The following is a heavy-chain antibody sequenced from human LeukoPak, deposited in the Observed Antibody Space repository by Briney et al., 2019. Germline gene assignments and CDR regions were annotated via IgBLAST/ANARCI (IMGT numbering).Heavy chain of an antibody. D-gene: IGHD3-10*01. V-gene: IGHV4-38-2*02. CDR3: ARVGPYYYGSGRFYMDV. CDR2: IYHSGST. CDR1: GYSISSGYY. J-gene: IGHJ6*03. Sequence: PSETLSLTCTVSGYSISSGYYWGWIRQPPGKGLEWIGSIYHSGSTYYNPSLKSRVTISVDTSKNQFSLKLSSVTAADTAVYYCARVGPYYYGSGRFYMDVWGKGTTVTISS.